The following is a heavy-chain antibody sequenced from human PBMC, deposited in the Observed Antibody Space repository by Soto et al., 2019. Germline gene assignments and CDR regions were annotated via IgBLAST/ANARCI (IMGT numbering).Heavy chain of an antibody. D-gene: IGHD5-18*01. CDR2: FIPIFGTA. CDR3: ARPNSYGLATFYYYCGRDV. CDR1: GGTFSSYA. V-gene: IGHV1-69*12. J-gene: IGHJ6*02. Sequence: QVQLVQSGAEVKKPGSSVKVSCKASGGTFSSYAISWVRQATGQGLEWMGGFIPIFGTANYAQKFQGRVTITADESTSTAYMELSSLRSEDTAVYYCARPNSYGLATFYYYCGRDVWGQGTTGTVSS.